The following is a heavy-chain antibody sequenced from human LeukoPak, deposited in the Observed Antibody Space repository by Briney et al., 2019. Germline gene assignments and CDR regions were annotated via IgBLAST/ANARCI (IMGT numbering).Heavy chain of an antibody. Sequence: GRSLRLSCAASGFTFSSYAMSWVRQAPGKGLEWVSVISNSAGSTFYADSVKGRFTTSRDNSKNTLYLQMNSLRAEDTAVYYCAKRASGSGTSLYYFDYWGQGTLVTVSS. CDR1: GFTFSSYA. D-gene: IGHD3-10*01. CDR3: AKRASGSGTSLYYFDY. J-gene: IGHJ4*02. CDR2: ISNSAGST. V-gene: IGHV3-23*01.